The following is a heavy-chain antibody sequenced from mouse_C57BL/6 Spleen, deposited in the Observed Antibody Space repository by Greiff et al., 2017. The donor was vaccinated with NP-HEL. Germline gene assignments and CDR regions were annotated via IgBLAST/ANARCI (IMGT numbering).Heavy chain of an antibody. CDR2: IYPGDGDT. D-gene: IGHD4-1*01. V-gene: IGHV1-80*01. Sequence: QVQLKQSGAELVKPGASVKISCKASGYAFSSYWMNWVKQRPGKGLEWIGQIYPGDGDTNYNGKFKGKATLTADKSSSTAYMQLSSLTSEDSAVYFCARSFLDWDYFDYWGQGTTLTVSS. CDR3: ARSFLDWDYFDY. J-gene: IGHJ2*01. CDR1: GYAFSSYW.